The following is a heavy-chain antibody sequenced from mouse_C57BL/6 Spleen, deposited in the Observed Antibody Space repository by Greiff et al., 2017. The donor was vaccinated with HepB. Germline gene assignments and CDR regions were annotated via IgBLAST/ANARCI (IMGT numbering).Heavy chain of an antibody. CDR2: ISDGGSYT. D-gene: IGHD2-3*01. CDR1: GFTFSSYA. Sequence: EVNVVESGGGLVKPGGSLKLSCAASGFTFSSYAMSWVRQTPEKRLEWVATISDGGSYTYYPDNVKGRFTISRDNAKNNLYLQMSHLKSEDTAMYYCARDDDYDAMDYWGQGTSVTVSS. CDR3: ARDDDYDAMDY. V-gene: IGHV5-4*01. J-gene: IGHJ4*01.